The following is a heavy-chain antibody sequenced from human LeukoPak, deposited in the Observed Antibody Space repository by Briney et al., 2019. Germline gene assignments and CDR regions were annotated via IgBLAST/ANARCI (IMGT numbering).Heavy chain of an antibody. CDR2: MKSKPEGGTT. V-gene: IGHV3-15*01. CDR1: GFTFRSYA. J-gene: IGHJ5*02. CDR3: TTGNP. Sequence: GGSLRLSCAASGFTFRSYAMSWVRQAPGKGLEWVGLMKSKPEGGTTFYAANVKDKFSISRDDSRNTLYLQMNSLTIGDTGVYYCTTGNPWGQGTLVTVSS.